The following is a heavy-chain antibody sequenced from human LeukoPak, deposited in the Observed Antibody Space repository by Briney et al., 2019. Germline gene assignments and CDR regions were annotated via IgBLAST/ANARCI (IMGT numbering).Heavy chain of an antibody. D-gene: IGHD3-3*01. J-gene: IGHJ4*02. CDR3: AKDGTIFGVVPTEFDY. V-gene: IGHV3-21*04. Sequence: GGSLRLSCAASGFTFSSYSMNWVRQAPGKGLEWVSSISSSSSYIYYADSVKGRFTISRDNSKNTLYLQMNSLRAEDTAVYYCAKDGTIFGVVPTEFDYWGQGTLVTVSS. CDR1: GFTFSSYS. CDR2: ISSSSSYI.